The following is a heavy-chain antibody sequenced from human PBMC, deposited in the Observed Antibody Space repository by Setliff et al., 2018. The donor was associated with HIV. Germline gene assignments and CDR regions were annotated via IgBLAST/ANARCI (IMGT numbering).Heavy chain of an antibody. CDR3: ARLGRNLRFLTV. V-gene: IGHV4-39*06. Sequence: SETLSLTCTVSGDSITSNSYYWSWIRQSPGKGLEWIGTMHHGGSIYYNPSLKSRVTISVDTSNNQFTLRLKSVTAADTAVYYCARLGRNLRFLTVWGQGTTVTVSS. J-gene: IGHJ6*02. CDR1: GDSITSNSYY. CDR2: MHHGGSI. D-gene: IGHD3-3*01.